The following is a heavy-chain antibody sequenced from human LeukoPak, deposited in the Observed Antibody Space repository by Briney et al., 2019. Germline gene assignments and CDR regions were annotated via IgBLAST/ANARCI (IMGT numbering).Heavy chain of an antibody. V-gene: IGHV3-21*01. CDR3: ARVSDNYYDSSGYYYSPYYYYMDV. CDR1: GFTFSSYS. CDR2: ISSSSSYI. J-gene: IGHJ6*03. Sequence: SGGSLRLSCAASGFTFSSYSMNWVRQAPGKGLEWVSSISSSSSYIYYAHSVKGRFTISRDNAKNSLYLQMNSLRAEDTAVYYCARVSDNYYDSSGYYYSPYYYYMDVWGKGTTVTVSS. D-gene: IGHD3-22*01.